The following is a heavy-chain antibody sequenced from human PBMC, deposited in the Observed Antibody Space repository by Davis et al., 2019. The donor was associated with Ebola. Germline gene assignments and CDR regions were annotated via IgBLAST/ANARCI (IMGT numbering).Heavy chain of an antibody. CDR2: IYYSGST. Sequence: SETLSLTCTVSGGSISSSSYYWGWIRQPPGKGLEWIGSIYYSGSTYYNPSLKSRVTISVDTSKNQFSLKLSSVTAADTAVYYCARERQQWLVRRAYGMDVWGQGTTVTVSS. CDR3: ARERQQWLVRRAYGMDV. CDR1: GGSISSSSYY. V-gene: IGHV4-39*02. J-gene: IGHJ6*02. D-gene: IGHD6-19*01.